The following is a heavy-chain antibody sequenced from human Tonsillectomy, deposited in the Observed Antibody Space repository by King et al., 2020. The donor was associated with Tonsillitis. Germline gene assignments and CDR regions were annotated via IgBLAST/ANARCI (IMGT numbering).Heavy chain of an antibody. CDR3: AISPLGELPRV. Sequence: LQLVQSGAEVKKPGASVKVSCKASGYTFTSYGINWVRQAPGQGLEWMGWINTYNDNTYYAQNLQGRVTMTTDTSTSTAYMELRSLRSDDTAVYYCAISPLGELPRVWGQGTLVTVSS. CDR1: GYTFTSYG. V-gene: IGHV1-18*04. J-gene: IGHJ4*02. D-gene: IGHD1-26*01. CDR2: INTYNDNT.